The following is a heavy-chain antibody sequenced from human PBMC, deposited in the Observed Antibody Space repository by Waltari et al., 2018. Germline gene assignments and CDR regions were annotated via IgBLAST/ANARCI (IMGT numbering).Heavy chain of an antibody. CDR1: GYTFTTYG. CDR2: ISAYNGNT. D-gene: IGHD2-15*01. J-gene: IGHJ4*02. CDR3: ARVSGTSLGYCSVGTYYYDY. V-gene: IGHV1-18*01. Sequence: QVQLVQSGAEVKEPGASVKVSCEASGYTFTTYGITWVRQAPGQGLEWMGWISAYNGNTNYAQKFQGRVAMTTDTSTSTAYLELRSLTSDDTAVYYCARVSGTSLGYCSVGTYYYDYWGREPWSPSPQ.